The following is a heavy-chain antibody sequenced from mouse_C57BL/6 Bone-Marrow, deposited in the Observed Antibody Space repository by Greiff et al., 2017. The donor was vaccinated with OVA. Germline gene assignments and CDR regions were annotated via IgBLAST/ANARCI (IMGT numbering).Heavy chain of an antibody. D-gene: IGHD1-1*01. Sequence: EVKVVESGEGLVKPGGSLKLSCAASGFTFSSYAMSWVRQTPEKRLEWVAYISSGGDYIYYADTVKGRFTISRDNARNTLYLQMSSLKSEDTAMYYGTRGPLYYAGNAYWGQGTLVTVSA. CDR2: ISSGGDYI. CDR3: TRGPLYYAGNAY. V-gene: IGHV5-9-1*02. CDR1: GFTFSSYA. J-gene: IGHJ3*01.